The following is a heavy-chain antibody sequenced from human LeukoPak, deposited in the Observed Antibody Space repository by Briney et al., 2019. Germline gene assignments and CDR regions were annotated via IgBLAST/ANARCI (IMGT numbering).Heavy chain of an antibody. CDR2: ISSSGSTI. Sequence: PGGSLRPSCAASGFTFSSYAMSWVRQAPGKGLEWVSYISSSGSTIYYADSVKGRFTISRDNAKNSLYLQMNSLRAEDTAVYYCARPSNYDFWSGYYLYWGQGTLVTVSS. D-gene: IGHD3-3*01. J-gene: IGHJ4*02. CDR1: GFTFSSYA. CDR3: ARPSNYDFWSGYYLY. V-gene: IGHV3-48*03.